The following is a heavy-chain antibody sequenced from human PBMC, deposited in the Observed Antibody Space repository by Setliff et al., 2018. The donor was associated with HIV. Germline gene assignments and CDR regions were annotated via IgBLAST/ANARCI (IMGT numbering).Heavy chain of an antibody. CDR1: IGSISSHY. J-gene: IGHJ6*03. CDR2: IYYSGIT. Sequence: LSLPCTVSIGSISSHYWSWIRQPPGKGLEWIGHIYYSGITNYNPSLKSRVTISVDTSKNQFSLKLRSVTAADTAVYYCARAIQPYYMDVWGKGTTVTVSS. V-gene: IGHV4-59*11. CDR3: ARAIQPYYMDV.